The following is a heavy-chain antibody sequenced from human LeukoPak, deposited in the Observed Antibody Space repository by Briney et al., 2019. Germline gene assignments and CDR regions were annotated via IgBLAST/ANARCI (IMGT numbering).Heavy chain of an antibody. CDR1: GFTFSSYE. J-gene: IGHJ4*02. CDR3: ARGTTPEGFDY. Sequence: QPGGSLRLSCAASGFTFSSYEMNWARQAPGKGLEWVSYISSSGSTIYYADSVKGRFTISRDNAKNSLYLQMNTLRAEDTAVYYCARGTTPEGFDYWGQGTLVTVSS. CDR2: ISSSGSTI. V-gene: IGHV3-48*03. D-gene: IGHD4-17*01.